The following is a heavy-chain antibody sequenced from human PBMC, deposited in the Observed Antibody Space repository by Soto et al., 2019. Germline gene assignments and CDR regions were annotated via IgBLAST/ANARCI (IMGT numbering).Heavy chain of an antibody. CDR2: TYYRSKWYS. J-gene: IGHJ6*02. D-gene: IGHD6-6*01. Sequence: PSQTLSLTCAISGDSVSSNNAAWNWIRQSPSRGLEWLGRTYYRSKWYSDYSLSVKSRITINPDTSKDQFSLQLNSVTPEDTALYYCASAKEYTRSSGMDVWGQGTTVTVS. V-gene: IGHV6-1*01. CDR1: GDSVSSNNAA. CDR3: ASAKEYTRSSGMDV.